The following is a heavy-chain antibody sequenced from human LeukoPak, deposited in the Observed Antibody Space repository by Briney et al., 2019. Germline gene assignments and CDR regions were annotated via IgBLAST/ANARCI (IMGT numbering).Heavy chain of an antibody. J-gene: IGHJ4*02. CDR1: GFTFSGFW. V-gene: IGHV3-7*01. CDR3: TRNGRSLDY. Sequence: GGSLRLSCAASGFTFSGFWMSWVRQALGKGLEWVASIKIDGSEKYYVDSVKGRFTISRDNAKNSLFLQMSSLRAEDTAVYYCTRNGRSLDYWGQGTLVTVSS. CDR2: IKIDGSEK. D-gene: IGHD2-15*01.